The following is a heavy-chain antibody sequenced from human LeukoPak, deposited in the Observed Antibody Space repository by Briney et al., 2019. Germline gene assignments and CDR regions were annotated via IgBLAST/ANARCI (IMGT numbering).Heavy chain of an antibody. D-gene: IGHD6-6*01. CDR2: IQASGST. CDR1: GGSISSDY. V-gene: IGHV4-4*07. CDR3: ARGGGSSYVGY. Sequence: SETLSLTCTVSGGSISSDYWSWIRQSAGKGLEWIGRIQASGSTNYNPSLKSRVTMSVDTSKNQFSLKVSTVTAADTAVYYCARGGGSSYVGYWGQGTLVTVSS. J-gene: IGHJ4*02.